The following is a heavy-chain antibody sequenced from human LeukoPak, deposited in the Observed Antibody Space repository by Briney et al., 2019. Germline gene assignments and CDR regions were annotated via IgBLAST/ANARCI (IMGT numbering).Heavy chain of an antibody. V-gene: IGHV3-11*01. CDR3: ARDTSHMNY. CDR2: ISSSGSTI. J-gene: IGHJ4*02. Sequence: LSLTCAVYGGSFSGYYWSWIRQAPGKGLEWVSYISSSGSTIYYADSVKGRFTISRDNAKNSLYLQMNSLRAEDTAVYYCARDTSHMNYWGQGTLVTVSS. CDR1: GGSFSGYY.